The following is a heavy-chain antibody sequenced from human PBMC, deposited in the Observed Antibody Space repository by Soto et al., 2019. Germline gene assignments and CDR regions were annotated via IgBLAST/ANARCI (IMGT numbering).Heavy chain of an antibody. J-gene: IGHJ4*02. Sequence: VESLTISCEGSGYSFAGYWLTLVLQKRGKRLEWMGRIDRSDTQTYDSPSFRGHVTISVTKSSTTVFLQWSSLRASDTAMYYCARQIYDSDTGPNFQYYFDTWGQGTMVTVSS. V-gene: IGHV5-10-1*01. CDR2: IDRSDTQT. CDR3: ARQIYDSDTGPNFQYYFDT. CDR1: GYSFAGYW. D-gene: IGHD3-22*01.